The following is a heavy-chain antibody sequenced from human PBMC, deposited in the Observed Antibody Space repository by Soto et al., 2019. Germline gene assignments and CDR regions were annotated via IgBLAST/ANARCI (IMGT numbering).Heavy chain of an antibody. J-gene: IGHJ5*02. V-gene: IGHV4-39*07. CDR2: FYSSGSI. Sequence: SETLSLTCFVSGYSITAGGYYWRWIRHHPGQGLEWIGSFYSSGSIIYNPSLRSRVSISGDTSSNQFSMILTSVTAADTARYHCAGMYSSGSGWFHPWGQGTLVTVSS. CDR3: AGMYSSGSGWFHP. CDR1: GYSITAGGYY. D-gene: IGHD6-19*01.